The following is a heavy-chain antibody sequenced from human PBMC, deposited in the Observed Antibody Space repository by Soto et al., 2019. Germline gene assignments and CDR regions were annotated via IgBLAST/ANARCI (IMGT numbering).Heavy chain of an antibody. V-gene: IGHV7-4-1*01. CDR3: ARAEYSSPFLDYGMDV. CDR2: INTNTGNP. CDR1: GYTFTSYA. Sequence: ASVEVSCKASGYTFTSYAMNWVRQAPGQGLEWMGWINTNTGNPTYAQGFAGRFVFSLDTSVSTAYLQICSLKAEDTAVYYCARAEYSSPFLDYGMDVWGQGTTVTVSS. D-gene: IGHD6-6*01. J-gene: IGHJ6*02.